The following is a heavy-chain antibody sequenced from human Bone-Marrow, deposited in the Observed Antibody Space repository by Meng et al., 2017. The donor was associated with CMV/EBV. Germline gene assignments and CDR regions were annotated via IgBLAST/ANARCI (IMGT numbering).Heavy chain of an antibody. V-gene: IGHV2-26*01. CDR2: IFSNDEK. CDR3: ARLSGWYVWFDP. J-gene: IGHJ5*02. CDR1: GFSLSNARMG. D-gene: IGHD6-19*01. Sequence: CTVSGFSLSNARMGVSWIRQPPGKALEWLAHIFSNDEKSYSTSLKSRLTISKDTSKSQVVLTMTNMDPVDTATYYCARLSGWYVWFDPWGQGTLVTVSS.